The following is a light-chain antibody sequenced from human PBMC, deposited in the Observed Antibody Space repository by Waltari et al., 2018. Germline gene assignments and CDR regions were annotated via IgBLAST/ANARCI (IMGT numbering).Light chain of an antibody. V-gene: IGKV1-39*01. Sequence: DIQMTQSPSSLSASVGDRVTITCRASQSISSYLNWYQQKPGKAPKLLIDAASSLKSGVPSRFSGSGSRTDFTLTISSLQPEDFATYYCQQSYSTPYTFGQGTKLEIK. CDR3: QQSYSTPYT. CDR1: QSISSY. J-gene: IGKJ2*01. CDR2: AAS.